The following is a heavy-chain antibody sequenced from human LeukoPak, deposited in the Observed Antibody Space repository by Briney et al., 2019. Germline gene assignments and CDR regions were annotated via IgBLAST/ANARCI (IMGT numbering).Heavy chain of an antibody. CDR1: GGSISSSSYY. D-gene: IGHD5-12*01. J-gene: IGHJ4*02. Sequence: SETLSLTCTVSGGSISSSSYYWGWIRQPPGKGLEWIGSIYYSGSTYYNPSLKSRVTISVDTSKNQFSLKLSSVTAADTAVYYCARPVMYNGYYFDYWGQGTLVTVSS. CDR2: IYYSGST. V-gene: IGHV4-39*01. CDR3: ARPVMYNGYYFDY.